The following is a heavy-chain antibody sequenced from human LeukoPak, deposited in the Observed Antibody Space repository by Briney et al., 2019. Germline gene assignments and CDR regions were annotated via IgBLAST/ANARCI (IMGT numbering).Heavy chain of an antibody. V-gene: IGHV1-18*01. CDR1: GYTFTSYG. CDR2: ISAYNGNT. J-gene: IGHJ4*02. CDR3: ARTRLIRGVINFDY. D-gene: IGHD3-10*01. Sequence: ASVKVSCKASGYTFTSYGISWVRQAPGQGLEWMGWISAYNGNTNYAQMLQGRVTMTTDTSTSTAYMELRSLRSDDTAVYYCARTRLIRGVINFDYWGQGTLVTVSS.